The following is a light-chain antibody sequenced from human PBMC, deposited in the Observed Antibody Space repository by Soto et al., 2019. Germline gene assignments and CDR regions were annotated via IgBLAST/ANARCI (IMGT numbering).Light chain of an antibody. CDR2: DTY. V-gene: IGKV1-6*01. CDR1: QDIGND. CDR3: LQDNMYPLT. Sequence: AIQMTQSPSSLSASVGDRVTITCRASQDIGNDLGWYQQKPGKAPKVLIYDTYTLQSGVPSRFSRSRSGTDFTLTISSLQPEDLATYYCLQDNMYPLTLAGGTKVDIK. J-gene: IGKJ4*01.